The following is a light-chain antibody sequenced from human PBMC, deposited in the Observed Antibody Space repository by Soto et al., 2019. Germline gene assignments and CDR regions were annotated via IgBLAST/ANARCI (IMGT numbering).Light chain of an antibody. Sequence: SYELTQPPSVSVAPGKTARITCGGNNIGGKTVHWFQQKPGQAPVVVLYYDTHRPSGIPERFSGSNSGNTATLTISRVEAGDEADYYCHVWDSSRDHVVFGGGTKLTVL. CDR1: NIGGKT. CDR3: HVWDSSRDHVV. J-gene: IGLJ3*02. V-gene: IGLV3-21*04. CDR2: YDT.